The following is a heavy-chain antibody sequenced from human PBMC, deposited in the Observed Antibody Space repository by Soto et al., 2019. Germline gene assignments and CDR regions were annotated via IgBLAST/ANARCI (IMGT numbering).Heavy chain of an antibody. J-gene: IGHJ4*02. CDR3: AREVQVHTPAFVY. D-gene: IGHD3-10*01. CDR1: GGTFNTYA. CDR2: ISPMFGAA. V-gene: IGHV1-69*19. Sequence: QVQLVQSGAEMQKPGSSVKVSCQSSGGTFNTYAMNWVRQAPGQGPEWMGDISPMFGAANYAPKFQGRVTITADESTGTSYMQLSSLTSEDTALDFCAREVQVHTPAFVYWGQGTLVTVSS.